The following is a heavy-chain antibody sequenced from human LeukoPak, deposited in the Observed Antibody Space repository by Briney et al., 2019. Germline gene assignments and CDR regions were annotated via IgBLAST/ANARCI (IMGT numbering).Heavy chain of an antibody. D-gene: IGHD2-2*01. CDR1: GYSLTNHY. J-gene: IGHJ5*02. V-gene: IGHV4-34*12. Sequence: NPSETLSLTCAVYGYSLTNHYWIWIRQPPGKGLEWVVEILHTGGTNYNPSLKSRVTISVDTSKNQFFLKLTSVTAADTAVYYCARGPAAIHPWGPGNLVTVSS. CDR3: ARGPAAIHP. CDR2: ILHTGGT.